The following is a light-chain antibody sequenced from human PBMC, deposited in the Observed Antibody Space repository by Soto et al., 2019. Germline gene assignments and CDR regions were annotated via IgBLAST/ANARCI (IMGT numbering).Light chain of an antibody. CDR1: QGISSW. CDR2: AAS. J-gene: IGKJ1*01. CDR3: QQYGSSPWT. Sequence: DIQMTQSPSSVSASVGDRVTITCRASQGISSWLAWYQQKPGKAPKLLIYAASSLQSGVPPRFSGSGSGTDFILSISRLEPEDFAVYYCQQYGSSPWTFGQGTKVDI. V-gene: IGKV1D-12*01.